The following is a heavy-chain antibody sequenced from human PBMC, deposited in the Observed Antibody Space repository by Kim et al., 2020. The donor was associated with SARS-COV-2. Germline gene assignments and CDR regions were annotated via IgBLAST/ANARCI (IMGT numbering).Heavy chain of an antibody. CDR2: INADNGNT. Sequence: ASVKVSCKASGYSFYSYAIHWVRQAPGQRLAWMGWINADNGNTKYSQKFQGRVTITRDTSASTAYMELSSLTSEDTAIYYCARGMPAANYELWSGYPRNWFNPWGQGTLVTVSS. J-gene: IGHJ5*02. V-gene: IGHV1-3*01. CDR1: GYSFYSYA. D-gene: IGHD3-3*01. CDR3: ARGMPAANYELWSGYPRNWFNP.